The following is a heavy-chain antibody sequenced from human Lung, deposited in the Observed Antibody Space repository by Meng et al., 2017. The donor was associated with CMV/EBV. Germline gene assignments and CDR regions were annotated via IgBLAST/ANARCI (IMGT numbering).Heavy chain of an antibody. CDR1: GFTFSSYS. D-gene: IGHD3-10*01. CDR2: ISSSSSHI. V-gene: IGHV3-21*01. CDR3: ASPPPGVRGAEAQLSGLDAFDI. J-gene: IGHJ3*02. Sequence: GESLKISCAASGFTFSSYSMNWVRQAPGKGLEWVSSISSSSSHIYYADSVRGRFTISRDNAKNSLYLQMNILRAEDTAVYYCASPPPGVRGAEAQLSGLDAFDIWGQGTMVTVSS.